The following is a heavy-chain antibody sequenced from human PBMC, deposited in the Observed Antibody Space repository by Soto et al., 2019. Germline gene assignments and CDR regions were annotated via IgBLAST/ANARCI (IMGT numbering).Heavy chain of an antibody. V-gene: IGHV4-30-2*01. D-gene: IGHD3-10*01. CDR1: GGSISSGGYS. Sequence: SETLSLTCAVSGGSISSGGYSWSWIRQPPGKGLEWIGYIYHSGSTYYNPSLKSRVTISVDRSKNQFSLKLSSVTAADTAVYYCARAPPGDSYYFDYWGQGTLVTVSS. CDR3: ARAPPGDSYYFDY. J-gene: IGHJ4*02. CDR2: IYHSGST.